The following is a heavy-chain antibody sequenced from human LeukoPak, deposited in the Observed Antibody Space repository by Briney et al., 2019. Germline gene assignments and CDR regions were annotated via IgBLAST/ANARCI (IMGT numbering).Heavy chain of an antibody. Sequence: SETLSLTCTVSGGSISSSSYYWGWIRQPPGKGLEWIGSIYYSGSTYYNPSLKSRVTISVDTSKNQFSLKLSSVTAADTAVYYYARRAIAAAGTRGYYYYMDVWGKGTTVTISS. CDR2: IYYSGST. V-gene: IGHV4-39*01. CDR1: GGSISSSSYY. D-gene: IGHD6-13*01. CDR3: ARRAIAAAGTRGYYYYMDV. J-gene: IGHJ6*03.